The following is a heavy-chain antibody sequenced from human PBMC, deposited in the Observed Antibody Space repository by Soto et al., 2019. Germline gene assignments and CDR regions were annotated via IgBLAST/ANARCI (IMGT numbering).Heavy chain of an antibody. CDR3: ARDRHPYSTSWYRGSSNYYYFGMDV. V-gene: IGHV4-4*02. CDR2: IYHSGST. CDR1: GGSICRSNW. J-gene: IGHJ6*02. Sequence: TRSQTCAVCGGSICRSNWWRWVSQPPGKGLEWIGEIYHSGSTNYNPSLKSRVTISVDKSKNQFSLKLSPVTAADTAVYYCARDRHPYSTSWYRGSSNYYYFGMDVWVQGTTFSVSS. D-gene: IGHD6-13*01.